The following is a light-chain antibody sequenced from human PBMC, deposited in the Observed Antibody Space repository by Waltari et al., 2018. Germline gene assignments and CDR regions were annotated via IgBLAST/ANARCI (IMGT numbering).Light chain of an antibody. CDR1: SLRTSY. Sequence: SSELTQGPDVSVALGQTVKITCQGDSLRTSYASWYQVKPGQGPVLVLFGKEKRPSGIPDRISGYSSGTTSSLTITGAQAEDEADYYCHSRKGSDNQVVFGGGTKLTVL. CDR2: GKE. CDR3: HSRKGSDNQVV. V-gene: IGLV3-19*01. J-gene: IGLJ3*02.